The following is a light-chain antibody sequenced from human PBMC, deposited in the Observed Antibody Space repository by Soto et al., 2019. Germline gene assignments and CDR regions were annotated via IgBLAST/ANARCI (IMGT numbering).Light chain of an antibody. CDR2: DAS. CDR1: QTVRNNY. Sequence: EFVLTQSPGTLSLSPGERPTLSCRSSQTVRNNYLAWYQQKPGQAPRLLIYDASSRATGIPDRFGGSGSGTDFTLTISRLEPEDFALYYCHQYGNSPSTFGQGTRLEIK. V-gene: IGKV3-20*01. J-gene: IGKJ5*01. CDR3: HQYGNSPST.